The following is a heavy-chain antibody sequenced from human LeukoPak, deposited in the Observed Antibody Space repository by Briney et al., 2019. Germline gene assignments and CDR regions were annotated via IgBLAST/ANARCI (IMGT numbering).Heavy chain of an antibody. V-gene: IGHV4-34*01. Sequence: SETLSLTCAVYGGSFSGYYWSWIRHPPGKGLEWIGEINHSGSTNYNPSLKSRVTISVDTSKNQFSLKLSSVTAADTAVYYCARDGWLQFSRYFQHWGQGTLVTVSS. CDR2: INHSGST. CDR3: ARDGWLQFSRYFQH. D-gene: IGHD5-24*01. CDR1: GGSFSGYY. J-gene: IGHJ1*01.